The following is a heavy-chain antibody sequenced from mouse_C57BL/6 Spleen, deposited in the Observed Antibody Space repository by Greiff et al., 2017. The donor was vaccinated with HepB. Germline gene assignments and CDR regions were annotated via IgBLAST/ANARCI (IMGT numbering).Heavy chain of an antibody. CDR3: SRFTLSAMDY. V-gene: IGHV1-64*01. D-gene: IGHD6-1*01. CDR2: IHPNSGST. Sequence: VQLQQSGAELVKPGASVKLSCKASGYTFTSYWMHWVKQRPGQGLEWIGMIHPNSGSTNYNEKFKSKATLTVDKSSSTAYWQLSSLTSEDSAVYYCSRFTLSAMDYWVQGTSVTVSS. J-gene: IGHJ4*01. CDR1: GYTFTSYW.